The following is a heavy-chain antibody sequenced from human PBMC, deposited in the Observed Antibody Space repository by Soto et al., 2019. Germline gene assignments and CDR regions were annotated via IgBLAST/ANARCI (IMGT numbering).Heavy chain of an antibody. V-gene: IGHV3-33*06. D-gene: IGHD5-12*01. CDR1: GFTFSSYG. CDR3: AKTMARLGGYDMNWLAP. J-gene: IGHJ5*02. Sequence: GGSLRLSCAASGFTFSSYGMHWVRQAPGKGLEWVAVIWYDGSNKYYADSVKGRFTISRDNSKNTLYLQMNSLRAEDTAVYYCAKTMARLGGYDMNWLAPWGQGTMVTVSS. CDR2: IWYDGSNK.